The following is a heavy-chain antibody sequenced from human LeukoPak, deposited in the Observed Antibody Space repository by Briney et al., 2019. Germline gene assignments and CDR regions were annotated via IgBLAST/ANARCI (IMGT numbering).Heavy chain of an antibody. D-gene: IGHD6-19*01. V-gene: IGHV4-34*01. Sequence: PSETLSLTCAVYGGSFSGYYWSWIRQPPGKGLEWIGEINHSGSTNYNPSLKSRVTISVDTSKNQFSLKLSSVTAADTAVYYCARVDSSGNYYYGMDVWGQGTTVTVSS. J-gene: IGHJ6*02. CDR1: GGSFSGYY. CDR2: INHSGST. CDR3: ARVDSSGNYYYGMDV.